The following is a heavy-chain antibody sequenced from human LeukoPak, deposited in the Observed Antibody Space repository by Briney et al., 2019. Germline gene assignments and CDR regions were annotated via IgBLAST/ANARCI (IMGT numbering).Heavy chain of an antibody. CDR3: ARGRNYYDSSRYYYEGDAFDI. Sequence: ASVKVSCKASGYIYTSYYMYWVRQAPGQGLEWMGIINPSGGSIRYAQKFQGRVTMTRDTSTSTVYMELSSLRSEDTAVYYCARGRNYYDSSRYYYEGDAFDIWGQGTMVTVSS. CDR2: INPSGGSI. CDR1: GYIYTSYY. V-gene: IGHV1-46*01. J-gene: IGHJ3*02. D-gene: IGHD3-22*01.